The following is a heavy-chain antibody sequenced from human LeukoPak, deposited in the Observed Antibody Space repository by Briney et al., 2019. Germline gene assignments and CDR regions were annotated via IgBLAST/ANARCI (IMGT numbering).Heavy chain of an antibody. V-gene: IGHV1-3*01. Sequence: KPGGSLRLSCAASGFTFSSYAMHWVRQAPGQRLEWMGWINAGNGNTKYSQKFQGRVTITRDTSASTAYMELSSLRSEDTAVYYCARVQIPNYYYYGMDVWGQGTTVTVSS. CDR2: INAGNGNT. J-gene: IGHJ6*02. CDR3: ARVQIPNYYYYGMDV. CDR1: GFTFSSYA.